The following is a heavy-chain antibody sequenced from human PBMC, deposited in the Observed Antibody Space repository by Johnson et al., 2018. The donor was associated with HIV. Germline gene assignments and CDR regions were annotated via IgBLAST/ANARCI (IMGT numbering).Heavy chain of an antibody. CDR1: GFTFSNYA. J-gene: IGHJ3*02. V-gene: IGHV3-23*01. D-gene: IGHD1-26*01. Sequence: EVLLLESGGGLVQPGGSLRLSCAASGFTFSNYAMTWVRQAPGKGLEWVSGISGSGGSTYYADSVNGRFTISRDSSKNTLYLQINSLRAEDTAVYYCAKGGSYAPFDAFDIWGRGTMVTVSS. CDR3: AKGGSYAPFDAFDI. CDR2: ISGSGGST.